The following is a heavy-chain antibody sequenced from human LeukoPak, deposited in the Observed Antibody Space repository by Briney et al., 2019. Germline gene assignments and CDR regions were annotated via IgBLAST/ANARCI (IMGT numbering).Heavy chain of an antibody. CDR1: GFTFNYYA. CDR3: AREGVGGYSQAFDY. Sequence: PGGSLRLSCAASGFTFNYYAMNWVRQAPGKGLEWVSSIDSSSRNIYYAESVKGRFTISRDNAKNSLYLQMNSLRAEDSALYYCAREGVGGYSQAFDYWGQGTLVTVSS. D-gene: IGHD5-18*01. J-gene: IGHJ4*02. V-gene: IGHV3-21*06. CDR2: IDSSSRNI.